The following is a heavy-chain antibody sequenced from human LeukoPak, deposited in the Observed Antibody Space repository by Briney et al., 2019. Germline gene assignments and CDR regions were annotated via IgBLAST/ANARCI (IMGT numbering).Heavy chain of an antibody. Sequence: SETLSLTCAIYGGSFSGYFWSWFRQPPGKGLEWIGEINRSGSTNYNSSLSLKSRVTISVDTPKNQFSLKLSSVTAADTAVYYCARLHNSFDYWGQGTLVTVSS. J-gene: IGHJ4*02. CDR3: ARLHNSFDY. CDR2: INRSGST. D-gene: IGHD4-11*01. CDR1: GGSFSGYF. V-gene: IGHV4-34*01.